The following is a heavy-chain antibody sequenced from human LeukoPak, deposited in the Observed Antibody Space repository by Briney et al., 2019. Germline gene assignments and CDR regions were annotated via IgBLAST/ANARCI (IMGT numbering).Heavy chain of an antibody. CDR3: AGTYYYDSSGYYSFDY. J-gene: IGHJ4*02. Sequence: SVKVSCKPPGGTFSSYAISWVRQAPGQGLEWMGGIIPIFGTTNYAQKFQGRVTITTDESTSTAYMELSSLRSEDTGVYYCAGTYYYDSSGYYSFDYWGQGTLVTVSS. CDR2: IIPIFGTT. CDR1: GGTFSSYA. V-gene: IGHV1-69*05. D-gene: IGHD3-22*01.